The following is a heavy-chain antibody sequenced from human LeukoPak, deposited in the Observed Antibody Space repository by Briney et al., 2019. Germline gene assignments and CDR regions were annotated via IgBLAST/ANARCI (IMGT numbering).Heavy chain of an antibody. V-gene: IGHV3-23*01. CDR2: ISGSGGDSGGST. CDR1: GFTFSSFA. D-gene: IGHD6-13*01. Sequence: GGSLRLSCAASGFTFSSFAMSWVRQAPGKGLEWVSVSVISGSGGDSGGSTYYADSVKGRFTTSRDDSNNTLYLQMSSLRVEDTAVYYCAKHRSGIAASGSNYWGQGTLVSVSS. CDR3: AKHRSGIAASGSNY. J-gene: IGHJ4*02.